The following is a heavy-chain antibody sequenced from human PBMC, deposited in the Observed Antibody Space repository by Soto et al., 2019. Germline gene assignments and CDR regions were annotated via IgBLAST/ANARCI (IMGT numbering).Heavy chain of an antibody. CDR2: IYYSGST. J-gene: IGHJ4*02. D-gene: IGHD3-22*01. Sequence: SPTLSLTCTVSGGSISSSSYYWGWIRQPPGKGLEWIGSIYYSGSTYYNPSLKSRVTISVDTSKNQFSLKLSSVTAADTAVYYCARLDIDLYGETMIGNYFDYWGQGTLVTVSS. V-gene: IGHV4-39*01. CDR3: ARLDIDLYGETMIGNYFDY. CDR1: GGSISSSSYY.